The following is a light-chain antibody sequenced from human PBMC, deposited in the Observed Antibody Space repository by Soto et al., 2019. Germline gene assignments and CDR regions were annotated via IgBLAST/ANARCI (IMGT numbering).Light chain of an antibody. J-gene: IGKJ2*01. V-gene: IGKV1-39*01. Sequence: DLQMAQSPSSLSASVGDRVTITCRASQSISNYLNWYQQKPGKAPKLLIYAASNLQGGVPSRFSGSGSGADFTLTIRSLQPEDFATYYCQQTYSDPFTFGQGTKLEIK. CDR2: AAS. CDR3: QQTYSDPFT. CDR1: QSISNY.